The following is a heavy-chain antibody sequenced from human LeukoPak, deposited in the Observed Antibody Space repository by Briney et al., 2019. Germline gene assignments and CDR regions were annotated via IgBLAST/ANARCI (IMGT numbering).Heavy chain of an antibody. D-gene: IGHD3-22*01. CDR1: GFTFSSYS. J-gene: IGHJ3*02. V-gene: IGHV3-21*01. Sequence: PGESLRLSCAASGFTFSSYSMNWVRQAPGKGLEWVSSISSSSSYIYYADSVKGRFTISRDNAKNSLYLQMNSLRAEDTAVYYCARPFYDSSGYYYVKAFDIWGQGTMVTVSS. CDR3: ARPFYDSSGYYYVKAFDI. CDR2: ISSSSSYI.